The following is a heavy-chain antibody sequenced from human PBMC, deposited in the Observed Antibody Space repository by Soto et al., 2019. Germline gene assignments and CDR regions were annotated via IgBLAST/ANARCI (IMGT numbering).Heavy chain of an antibody. D-gene: IGHD1-26*01. Sequence: EVQLVDSGGGLVQPGGSLRLSCAASGFIFSNYVMSWVRQAPGKGLEWVSSISDSGGTSYYADSVKGRFTLSRDNSKNPLYLQMNSLRAEDTAIYYCAKRPRALLTFDYWGQGTLVTVSS. CDR1: GFIFSNYV. V-gene: IGHV3-23*04. CDR2: ISDSGGTS. J-gene: IGHJ4*02. CDR3: AKRPRALLTFDY.